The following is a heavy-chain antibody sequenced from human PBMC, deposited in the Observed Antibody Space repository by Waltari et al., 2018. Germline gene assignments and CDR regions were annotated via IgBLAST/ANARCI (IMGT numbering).Heavy chain of an antibody. Sequence: QVQLQQWGAGLLKPSETLSLTCAFYGGSFSGYYWSWIRQPPGKGLEWLGETKHSGSTNYTPSLKSRCTISVDTSKNQFSLKLRFVTAADTAVYYCAIGGSGWYFDYWGQGTLVTVSS. J-gene: IGHJ4*02. CDR1: GGSFSGYY. D-gene: IGHD6-19*01. CDR2: TKHSGST. V-gene: IGHV4-34*01. CDR3: AIGGSGWYFDY.